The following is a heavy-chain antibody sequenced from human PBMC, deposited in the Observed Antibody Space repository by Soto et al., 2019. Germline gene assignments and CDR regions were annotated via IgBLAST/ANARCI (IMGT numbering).Heavy chain of an antibody. J-gene: IGHJ3*02. CDR2: ISGSGGST. V-gene: IGHV3-23*01. CDR1: GFTFSSYA. Sequence: GGSLRLSCAASGFTFSSYAMSWVRQAPGKGLEWVSAISGSGGSTYYADSVKGRFTISRDNSKNTLYLQMNSLRAEDTAVYYCAKDRRLRFLEWLLPPDAFGIWGQGTMVTVSS. CDR3: AKDRRLRFLEWLLPPDAFGI. D-gene: IGHD3-3*01.